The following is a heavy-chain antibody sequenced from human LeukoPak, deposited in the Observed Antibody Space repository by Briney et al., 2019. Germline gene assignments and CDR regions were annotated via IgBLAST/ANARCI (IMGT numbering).Heavy chain of an antibody. CDR1: GFTFSRYG. D-gene: IGHD1-26*01. V-gene: IGHV3-74*01. J-gene: IGHJ4*02. CDR2: VKTDGCTT. Sequence: GSLRLSCAAAGFTFSRYGMHWVRQAPGKGLVWVSHVKTDGCTTHYADSVKGRFTTSRDNAKNTLYLQMSSLRAEDTAVYYCARGYSGTYRFGYWGQGTLVAVSS. CDR3: ARGYSGTYRFGY.